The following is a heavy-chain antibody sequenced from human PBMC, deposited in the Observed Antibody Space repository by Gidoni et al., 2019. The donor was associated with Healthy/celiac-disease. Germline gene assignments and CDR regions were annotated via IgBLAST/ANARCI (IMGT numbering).Heavy chain of an antibody. Sequence: QVQLVESGGGVVQPGRSLRLSCAASGFTFSSYAMHWVRQAPGKGLEWVAVISYDGSNKYYADSVKGRFTISRDNSKNTLYLQMNSLRAEDTAVYYCARDPLGRSYGLSLYFDYWGQGTLVTVSS. D-gene: IGHD5-18*01. J-gene: IGHJ4*02. CDR2: ISYDGSNK. V-gene: IGHV3-30-3*01. CDR3: ARDPLGRSYGLSLYFDY. CDR1: GFTFSSYA.